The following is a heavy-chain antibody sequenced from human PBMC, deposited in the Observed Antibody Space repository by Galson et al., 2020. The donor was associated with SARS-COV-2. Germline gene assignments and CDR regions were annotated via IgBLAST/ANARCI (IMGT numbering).Heavy chain of an antibody. V-gene: IGHV3-30*03. CDR3: ARPPGDNGDYITYFYYYYGMDV. D-gene: IGHD4-17*01. Sequence: GESLKISCAASGFTFGSYGMHWVRQAPGKGLEWVAVISYDGSNEYYADSVKGRFTISRDNSKNTLYLQMNSLRVEDTAVYYCARPPGDNGDYITYFYYYYGMDVWGQGTTVTVSS. CDR1: GFTFGSYG. CDR2: ISYDGSNE. J-gene: IGHJ6*02.